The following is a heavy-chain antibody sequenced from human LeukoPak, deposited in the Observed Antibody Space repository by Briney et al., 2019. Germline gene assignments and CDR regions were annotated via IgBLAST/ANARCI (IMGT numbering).Heavy chain of an antibody. J-gene: IGHJ4*02. CDR1: GYTFTTYA. CDR2: IDPNGRT. D-gene: IGHD6-19*01. CDR3: ARDRSAWSYSFDY. V-gene: IGHV1-46*01. Sequence: GASVKVSCKASGYTFTTYAMHWVRQAPGHGLEWMAIIDPNGRTTYAQKVQDRVTLTRDTSTRTFYMELSSLRSEDTAVYYCARDRSAWSYSFDYWGQGTLVTVSS.